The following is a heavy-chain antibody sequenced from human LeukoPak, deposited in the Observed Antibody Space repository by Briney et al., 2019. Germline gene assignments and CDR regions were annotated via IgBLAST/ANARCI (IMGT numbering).Heavy chain of an antibody. CDR1: GFTFSDYY. CDR3: VRVNPISSGFYVY. V-gene: IGHV3-11*06. CDR2: ISGSGSDT. J-gene: IGHJ4*02. D-gene: IGHD3-22*01. Sequence: TGGSLRLSCAASGFTFSDYYMTWIRQAPGKGLEWVSYISGSGSDTNYADSVKGRFTISRDNAKNSLYLQMNSLRAEDTAVYYCVRVNPISSGFYVYWGQGTLVIVSS.